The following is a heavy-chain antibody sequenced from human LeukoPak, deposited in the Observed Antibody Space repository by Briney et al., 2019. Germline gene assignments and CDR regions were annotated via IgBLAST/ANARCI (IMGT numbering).Heavy chain of an antibody. D-gene: IGHD1-26*01. Sequence: PGGSLRLSCAASGFTFSSYAMHWVRQAPGKGLEWVAVISYDGSNKYYADSVKGRFTISRDNSKNTLYLQMNSLRAEDTALYYCAKGSGSDAFDIWGQGTMVTVSS. V-gene: IGHV3-30-3*01. CDR3: AKGSGSDAFDI. CDR2: ISYDGSNK. CDR1: GFTFSSYA. J-gene: IGHJ3*02.